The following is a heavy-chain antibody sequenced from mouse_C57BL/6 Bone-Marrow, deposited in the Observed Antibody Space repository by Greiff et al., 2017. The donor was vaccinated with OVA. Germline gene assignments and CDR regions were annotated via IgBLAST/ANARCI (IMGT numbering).Heavy chain of an antibody. V-gene: IGHV5-4*03. Sequence: EVNLVESGGGLVKPGGSLKLSCAASGFTFSSYAMSWVRQTPEKRLEWVATISDGGSYTYYPDNVKGRFTISRDNAKNNLYLQMSHLKSEDTAMYYCARTNWDWFAYWGQGTLVTVSA. CDR2: ISDGGSYT. CDR3: ARTNWDWFAY. D-gene: IGHD4-1*01. J-gene: IGHJ3*01. CDR1: GFTFSSYA.